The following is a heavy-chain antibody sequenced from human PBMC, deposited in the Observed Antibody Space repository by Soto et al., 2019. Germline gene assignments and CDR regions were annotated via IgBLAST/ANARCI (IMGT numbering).Heavy chain of an antibody. CDR1: GFTFSSYG. J-gene: IGHJ4*02. Sequence: QVQLVESGGGVVQPGRSLRLSCAASGFTFSSYGMHWVRQAPGKGLEWVAVIWYDGSNKYYADSVKGRFTISRDNSKNTLYLQMNSLRAEDTAVYYCARDRMEGMVGALDYWGQGTLVTVSS. D-gene: IGHD1-26*01. CDR2: IWYDGSNK. CDR3: ARDRMEGMVGALDY. V-gene: IGHV3-33*01.